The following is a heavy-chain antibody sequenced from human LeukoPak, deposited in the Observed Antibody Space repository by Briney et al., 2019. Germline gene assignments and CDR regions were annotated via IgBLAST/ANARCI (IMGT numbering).Heavy chain of an antibody. CDR2: ISYDGSNK. Sequence: PGGSLRLSCVASGITFSRSGMHWVRQAPGKGLEWVAVISYDGSNKYFADSVKGRFTISRDNSKNTLYLQMNSLRAEDTAVYYCAKGGQLGYCSGGSCYFDYWGQGTLVTVSS. CDR1: GITFSRSG. V-gene: IGHV3-30*18. J-gene: IGHJ4*02. CDR3: AKGGQLGYCSGGSCYFDY. D-gene: IGHD2-15*01.